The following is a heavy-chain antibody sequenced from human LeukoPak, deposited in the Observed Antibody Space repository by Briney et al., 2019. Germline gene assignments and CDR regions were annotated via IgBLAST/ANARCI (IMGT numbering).Heavy chain of an antibody. CDR3: ARGHIGP. D-gene: IGHD2-21*01. CDR1: GGSTSSGTYY. V-gene: IGHV4-61*02. Sequence: PSQTLSLTCTVSGGSTSSGTYYWSWIRQPAGKGLEWIGRIYTSGSTNYNPSLKSRVTISVDTSKNQFSLKLSSVTAADTAVYYCARGHIGPWGQGTLVTVSS. CDR2: IYTSGST. J-gene: IGHJ5*02.